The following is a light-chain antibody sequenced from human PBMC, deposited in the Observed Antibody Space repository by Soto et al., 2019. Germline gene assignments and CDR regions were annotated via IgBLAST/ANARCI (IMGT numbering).Light chain of an antibody. CDR3: QQRSNWPLT. Sequence: IVLTQSPAILSLSPGETATLSCRASQSVSSYLAWYQQKPGQAPRLLIYDASNRATGIPARFSGSGSGTDFTLTISSLEPEDFAVYYCQQRSNWPLTFGGGTKVEIE. J-gene: IGKJ4*01. V-gene: IGKV3-11*01. CDR2: DAS. CDR1: QSVSSY.